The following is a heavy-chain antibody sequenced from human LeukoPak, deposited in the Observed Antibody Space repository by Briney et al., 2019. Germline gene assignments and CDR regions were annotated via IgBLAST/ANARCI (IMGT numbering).Heavy chain of an antibody. CDR3: AREWTRTGPFDY. Sequence: TGRSLRLSCAASGFTFRSYGLHWVRQAPGKGLEWVALIWNDGSNKYYADSVKSRSIISRDNSKNTLYLQMNSLRAEDTAIYYCAREWTRTGPFDYWGRGTLVTVPS. J-gene: IGHJ4*02. D-gene: IGHD3/OR15-3a*01. CDR1: GFTFRSYG. CDR2: IWNDGSNK. V-gene: IGHV3-33*01.